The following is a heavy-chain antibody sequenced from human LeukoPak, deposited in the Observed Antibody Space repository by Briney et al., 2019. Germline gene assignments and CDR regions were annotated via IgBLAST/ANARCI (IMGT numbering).Heavy chain of an antibody. CDR2: IKQDGSEN. J-gene: IGHJ4*02. D-gene: IGHD3/OR15-3a*01. Sequence: GGSLRLSCAASGFTFSIYWMTWVRRAPGKGLEWVANIKQDGSENYYADSVKGRFTISRDNAKNSLYLQMDSLRAEDTAVYYCARDWTTGDYWGQGTLVTVSS. CDR1: GFTFSIYW. CDR3: ARDWTTGDY. V-gene: IGHV3-7*01.